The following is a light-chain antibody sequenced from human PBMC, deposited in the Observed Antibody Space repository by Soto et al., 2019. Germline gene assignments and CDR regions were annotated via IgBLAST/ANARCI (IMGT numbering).Light chain of an antibody. Sequence: DIQMTQSPSSLSSSLGDRVSITCRASQSISGYLNWYQKKSGQAPRLLIYDASSLESGVPSRFSGSGSGTEFTLTISSLQPDDFATYYCQQYNSYWTFGQGTKVDI. CDR2: DAS. J-gene: IGKJ1*01. CDR3: QQYNSYWT. V-gene: IGKV1-5*01. CDR1: QSISGY.